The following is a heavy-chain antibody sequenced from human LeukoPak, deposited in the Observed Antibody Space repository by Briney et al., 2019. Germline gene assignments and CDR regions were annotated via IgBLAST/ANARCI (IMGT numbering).Heavy chain of an antibody. CDR1: GFTFGRYA. D-gene: IGHD1-20*01. J-gene: IGHJ4*02. CDR3: ARLLVYNSGGEAFDH. Sequence: PGGSLRLSCTASGFTFGRYAMHWLRQAPGKGLEWVAVIAYDGSNKYSADSLKGQGRFTISRDNSKNTLFLEMNSLRAEDTAVYYCARLLVYNSGGEAFDHWGQGTLVTVSS. V-gene: IGHV3-30*04. CDR2: IAYDGSNK.